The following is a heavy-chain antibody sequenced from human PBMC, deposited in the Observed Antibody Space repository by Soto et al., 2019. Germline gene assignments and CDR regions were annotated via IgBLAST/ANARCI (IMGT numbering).Heavy chain of an antibody. D-gene: IGHD3-3*01. J-gene: IGHJ4*02. CDR2: IIPIFGTA. CDR3: ARGAFGGLRFSFDY. Sequence: QVQLVQSGAEVKKPGSSVKVSCKASGGTFSSYAISWVRQAPGQGLEWMGGIIPIFGTANYAQKFQGRVTITADESTSTDYMELSSLRSEDTAVYYCARGAFGGLRFSFDYWGQGTLVTVSS. V-gene: IGHV1-69*01. CDR1: GGTFSSYA.